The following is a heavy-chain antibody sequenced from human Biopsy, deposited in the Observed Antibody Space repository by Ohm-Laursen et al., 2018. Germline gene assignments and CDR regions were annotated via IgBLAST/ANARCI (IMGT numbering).Heavy chain of an antibody. J-gene: IGHJ5*02. D-gene: IGHD6-6*01. Sequence: GASVKVSCKASGYSFSTYDVNWVRQARGQGLEWMGWMIPSSGKTGYAQRFQGRVTLTMNTSISTAYMVLSGLRSEDTAVYFCARGYSRRVSIFEASIYWFDTWGQGTLVTVSS. CDR2: MIPSSGKT. V-gene: IGHV1-8*01. CDR1: GYSFSTYD. CDR3: ARGYSRRVSIFEASIYWFDT.